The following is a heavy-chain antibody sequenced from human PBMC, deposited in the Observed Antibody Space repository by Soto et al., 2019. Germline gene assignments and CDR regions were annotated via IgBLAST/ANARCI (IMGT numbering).Heavy chain of an antibody. CDR1: EFTFSTYA. CDR3: AKQRAGYGSGSDTCYFDF. V-gene: IGHV3-23*01. D-gene: IGHD3-10*01. J-gene: IGHJ4*02. Sequence: GGSLRLSCSTSEFTFSTYARNWVRQAPGKGLEWVSALSGSGGTTYYADSVSVRITISRDNSKNTLFLQMSSLRAEDTALYYCAKQRAGYGSGSDTCYFDFWGQGTLVTGSS. CDR2: LSGSGGTT.